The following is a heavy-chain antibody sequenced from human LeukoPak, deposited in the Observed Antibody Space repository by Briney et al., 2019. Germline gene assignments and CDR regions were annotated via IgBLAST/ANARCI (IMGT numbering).Heavy chain of an antibody. J-gene: IGHJ6*03. Sequence: PGGSLRLSCAASGFTFSSHGMNWVRQAPGKGLEWISGISPSADITYYADSVKGRFTISRDDSKNTLYLQMNSLRSEDTAVYYCAKDVYGSGIHYYMDVWGKGTTVTISS. CDR3: AKDVYGSGIHYYMDV. V-gene: IGHV3-23*01. D-gene: IGHD3-10*01. CDR2: ISPSADIT. CDR1: GFTFSSHG.